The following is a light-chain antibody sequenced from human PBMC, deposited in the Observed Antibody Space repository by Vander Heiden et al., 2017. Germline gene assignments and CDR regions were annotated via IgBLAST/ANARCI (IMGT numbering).Light chain of an antibody. V-gene: IGLV3-21*02. Sequence: SYVLPQPPSASVAPGQTAKLTCGGKNIGSKSVHWYQQRPGQAPVLVVYDDSDRPSGIPERFSGSNSGNAATLTTSRVEAGDEADYYCQVWDSTTDHHVFATGTKVTVL. J-gene: IGLJ1*01. CDR2: DDS. CDR1: NIGSKS. CDR3: QVWDSTTDHHV.